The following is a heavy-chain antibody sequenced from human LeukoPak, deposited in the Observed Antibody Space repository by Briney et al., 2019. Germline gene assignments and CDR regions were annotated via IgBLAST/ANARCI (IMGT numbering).Heavy chain of an antibody. CDR2: MNPNSGNT. D-gene: IGHD6-13*01. CDR1: GYTFTSYD. Sequence: ASVKVSCKASGYTFTSYDINWLRQATGQGLEWMGWMNPNSGNTGYAQKFQGRVTMTRNTSISTAYMELSSLRSEDTAVYYCARGSVPPEAAAGTEFDYWGQGTLVTVSS. V-gene: IGHV1-8*01. J-gene: IGHJ4*02. CDR3: ARGSVPPEAAAGTEFDY.